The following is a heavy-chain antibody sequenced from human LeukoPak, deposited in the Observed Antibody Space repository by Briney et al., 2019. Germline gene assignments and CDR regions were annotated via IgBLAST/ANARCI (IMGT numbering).Heavy chain of an antibody. Sequence: GGSLRLSCSASGFTISAYAMHWVRQAPGKRLEYVSAISPDGTSTYYADSVRGRFSISRDNPKNTLYLQMSSLRAEDTAVYYCVPKGTEGYWGQGTLVTVSS. V-gene: IGHV3-64D*06. J-gene: IGHJ4*02. CDR2: ISPDGTST. CDR1: GFTISAYA. CDR3: VPKGTEGY.